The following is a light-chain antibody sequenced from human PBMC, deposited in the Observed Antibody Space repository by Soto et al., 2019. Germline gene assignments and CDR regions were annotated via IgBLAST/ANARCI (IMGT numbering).Light chain of an antibody. Sequence: DIQLTQSPSTLSASIGDRVTITCRASESVNSWLAWYQQKPGKAPKFLIYKVSSLQSGVPSRFSGSGSGTDFTLTISTLQPEDFATYFCQQTYSAPPWTFGPGTKVDIK. J-gene: IGKJ1*01. CDR2: KVS. CDR1: ESVNSW. CDR3: QQTYSAPPWT. V-gene: IGKV1-5*03.